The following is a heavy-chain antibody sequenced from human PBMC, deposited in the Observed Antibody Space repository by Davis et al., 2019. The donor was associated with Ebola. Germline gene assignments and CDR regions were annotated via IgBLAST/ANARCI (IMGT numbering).Heavy chain of an antibody. CDR1: GGFISSYY. CDR3: ARLAGGSYYSWAVDY. V-gene: IGHV4-59*08. CDR2: IYYSGST. D-gene: IGHD1-26*01. J-gene: IGHJ4*02. Sequence: MPSETLSLTCTVSGGFISSYYWSWIRQPPGKGLEWIGYIYYSGSTNYNPSLKSRVTISVDTSKNQFSLKLSSVTAADTAVYYCARLAGGSYYSWAVDYWGQGTLVTVSS.